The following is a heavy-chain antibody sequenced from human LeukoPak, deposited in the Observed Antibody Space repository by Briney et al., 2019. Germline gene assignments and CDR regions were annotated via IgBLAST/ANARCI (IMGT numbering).Heavy chain of an antibody. Sequence: GASVKVSCKASGYTFSSYGISWVRQAPGQGLEWMGWISGHNGNTNYAQKVQGRVTMTTDTSTSTAYMELRSLRSDDTAVYYCARGDGYCTNGVCYVSWFDPWGQRTLVTVSS. J-gene: IGHJ5*02. D-gene: IGHD2-8*01. CDR3: ARGDGYCTNGVCYVSWFDP. CDR1: GYTFSSYG. V-gene: IGHV1-18*01. CDR2: ISGHNGNT.